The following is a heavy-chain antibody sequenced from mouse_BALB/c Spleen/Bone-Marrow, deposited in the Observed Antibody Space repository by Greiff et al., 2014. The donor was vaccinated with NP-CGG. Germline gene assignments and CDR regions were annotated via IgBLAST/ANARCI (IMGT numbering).Heavy chain of an antibody. V-gene: IGHV1-39*01. J-gene: IGHJ2*01. CDR2: VDPYYVSP. D-gene: IGHD1-3*01. CDR1: GYSFTGYN. Sequence: EVQLQQSGPELEKPGASVKISCKASGYSFTGYNMNWVKQCNGQSLEWIGNVDPYYVSPIYNQKFKGKATLTVDKSSSTAYMQLERLTSEDSAVYYCARSYKSFDFWGQGTTLTVSS. CDR3: ARSYKSFDF.